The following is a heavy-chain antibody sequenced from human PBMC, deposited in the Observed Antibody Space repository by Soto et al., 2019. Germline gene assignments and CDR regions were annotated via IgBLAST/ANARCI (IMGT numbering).Heavy chain of an antibody. D-gene: IGHD1-26*01. CDR3: ARGESYLSPNFDY. V-gene: IGHV4-59*01. Sequence: QVQLQESGPGLVKPSETLSLTCTVSGGSISSYYWSWIRQPPGKGLEWIGYIYYSGSTNYNPSLKSRVTISVDTSNNQFSLKLSSVTAADTAVHYCARGESYLSPNFDYWGQGTLVTVSS. CDR2: IYYSGST. J-gene: IGHJ4*02. CDR1: GGSISSYY.